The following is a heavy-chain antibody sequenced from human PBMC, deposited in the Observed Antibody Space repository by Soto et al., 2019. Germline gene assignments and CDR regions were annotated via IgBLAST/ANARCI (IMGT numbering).Heavy chain of an antibody. CDR2: IYSGGST. D-gene: IGHD5-18*01. J-gene: IGHJ6*02. CDR3: ARDKRDTATAEQYYYGMDV. Sequence: GGSLRLSCAASGFTVSSNYMSWVRQAPGKGLEWVSVIYSGGSTYYADSVKGRFTISRDNSKNTLYLQMNSLRAEDTAVYYCARDKRDTATAEQYYYGMDVWGQGTTVTVPS. CDR1: GFTVSSNY. V-gene: IGHV3-53*01.